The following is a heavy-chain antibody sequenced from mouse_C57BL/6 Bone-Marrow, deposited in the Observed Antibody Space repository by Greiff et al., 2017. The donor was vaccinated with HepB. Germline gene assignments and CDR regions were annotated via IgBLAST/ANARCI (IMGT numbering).Heavy chain of an antibody. CDR3: ARRGSLRLGYYFDY. V-gene: IGHV1-81*01. J-gene: IGHJ2*01. CDR1: GYTFTSYG. D-gene: IGHD1-1*01. Sequence: VQLQQSGAELARPGASVKLSCKASGYTFTSYGISWVKQRTGQGLEWIGEIYPRSGNTYYNEKFKGKATLTADKSSSTAYMELRSLTSEDSAVYFCARRGSLRLGYYFDYWGQGTTLTVSS. CDR2: IYPRSGNT.